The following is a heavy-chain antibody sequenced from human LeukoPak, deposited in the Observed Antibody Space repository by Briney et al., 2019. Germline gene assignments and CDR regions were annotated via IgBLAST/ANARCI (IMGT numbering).Heavy chain of an antibody. CDR3: ARGKKGYYYGSGNNWFDP. D-gene: IGHD3-10*01. CDR2: INPNSGGT. CDR1: GYTFTGYY. J-gene: IGHJ5*02. Sequence: ASVKVSCKASGYTFTGYYMHWVRQAPGQGLEWMGWINPNSGGTNYAQKFQGRVTMTRDTSISTAYMELSRLRSDDTAVYYCARGKKGYYYGSGNNWFDPWGQGTLVTVSS. V-gene: IGHV1-2*02.